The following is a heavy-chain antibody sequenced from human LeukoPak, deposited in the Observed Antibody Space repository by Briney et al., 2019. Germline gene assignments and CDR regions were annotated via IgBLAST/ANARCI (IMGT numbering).Heavy chain of an antibody. CDR1: GFTFSNAW. Sequence: GGALRLSCAASGFTFSNAWMSWVRQAPGKGLEWVSSISCSSSYIYYADSVKGRFTISRDNAKNSLYLQMNSLRAEDTAVYYCARDPQTWGQGTLVTVSS. J-gene: IGHJ4*02. CDR2: ISCSSSYI. V-gene: IGHV3-21*01. CDR3: ARDPQT.